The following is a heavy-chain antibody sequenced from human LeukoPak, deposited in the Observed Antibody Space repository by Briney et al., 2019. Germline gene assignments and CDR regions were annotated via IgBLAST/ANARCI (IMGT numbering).Heavy chain of an antibody. Sequence: PSETLSLTCTVSGGSISSSSYYWGWIRQPPGEGLEWIGSIYYSGSTYYNPSLKSRVTISVDTSKNQFSLKLSSVTAADTAIYYCARASDFWSGPFDYWGQGTQVTVSS. CDR2: IYYSGST. CDR1: GGSISSSSYY. CDR3: ARASDFWSGPFDY. V-gene: IGHV4-39*01. D-gene: IGHD3-3*01. J-gene: IGHJ4*02.